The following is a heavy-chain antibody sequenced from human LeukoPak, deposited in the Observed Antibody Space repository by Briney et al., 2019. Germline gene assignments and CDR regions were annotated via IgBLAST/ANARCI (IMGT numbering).Heavy chain of an antibody. Sequence: VASVKVSCKASGYTFTAYYMHWVRQAPGQGLEWMGWINPNSGGTNYAQSFQGRVTLTRDTSISTAYMELNTLRSDDTAVYYCAREASTQLWLGPSFDPWGQGTLVTVSS. CDR3: AREASTQLWLGPSFDP. CDR1: GYTFTAYY. J-gene: IGHJ5*02. V-gene: IGHV1-2*02. CDR2: INPNSGGT. D-gene: IGHD5-18*01.